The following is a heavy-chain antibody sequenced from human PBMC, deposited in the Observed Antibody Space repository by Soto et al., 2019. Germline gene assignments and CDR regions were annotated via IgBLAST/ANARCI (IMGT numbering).Heavy chain of an antibody. Sequence: EVQLVESGGGLVKPGGSLRLSCAASGFTFSSYGMNWVRQAPGKGLEWVSSISSSSSYIYYADSVKGRFTISRDNAKNSLYVQMNSLRAEDTGVYYCARDGGRRGGGYFDLWGRGTLVTVSS. CDR2: ISSSSSYI. CDR1: GFTFSSYG. V-gene: IGHV3-21*01. D-gene: IGHD3-16*01. J-gene: IGHJ2*01. CDR3: ARDGGRRGGGYFDL.